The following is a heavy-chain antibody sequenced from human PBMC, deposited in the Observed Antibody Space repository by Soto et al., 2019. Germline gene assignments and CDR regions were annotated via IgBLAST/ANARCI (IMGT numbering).Heavy chain of an antibody. CDR3: ARDHVDTAMARFDY. Sequence: QVQLVQSGAEVKKPGASVKVSCKASGYTFTTYGIGWVRQAPGQGLEGMGWISTYNGNTNYAQKFQGRVTMTTDTSTNTAYMELRSLKSDDTAVYYCARDHVDTAMARFDYWGQGTLVTVSS. CDR2: ISTYNGNT. D-gene: IGHD5-18*01. V-gene: IGHV1-18*01. CDR1: GYTFTTYG. J-gene: IGHJ4*02.